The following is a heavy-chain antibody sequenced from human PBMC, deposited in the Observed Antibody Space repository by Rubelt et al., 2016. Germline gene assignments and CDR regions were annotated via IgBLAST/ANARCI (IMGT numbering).Heavy chain of an antibody. Sequence: WVRQAPGQGLEWMGGIIPILGIANYAQKFQGRVTITADKSTSTAYMELSSLRSEDTAVYYCARCRPDWTNDYWGQGTLVTVSS. CDR3: ARCRPDWTNDY. CDR2: IIPILGIA. V-gene: IGHV1-69*10. D-gene: IGHD1/OR15-1a*01. J-gene: IGHJ4*02.